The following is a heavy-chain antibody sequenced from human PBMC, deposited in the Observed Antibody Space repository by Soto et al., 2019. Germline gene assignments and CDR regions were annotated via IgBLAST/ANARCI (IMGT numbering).Heavy chain of an antibody. J-gene: IGHJ3*02. CDR2: IKEDGSEK. D-gene: IGHD1-26*01. CDR3: ARDSTPYSGTWYDALDI. Sequence: PGGSLRLSCAASGFTFSSYWMTWVRQAPGKGLEWVANIKEDGSEKYYVDSVKGRFTISRDNAKNSLYLQMNSLRGEDTAVYYCARDSTPYSGTWYDALDIWGQGTMVTVSS. V-gene: IGHV3-7*01. CDR1: GFTFSSYW.